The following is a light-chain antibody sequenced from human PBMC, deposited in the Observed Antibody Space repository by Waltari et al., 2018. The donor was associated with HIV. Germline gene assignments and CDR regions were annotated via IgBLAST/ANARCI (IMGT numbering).Light chain of an antibody. CDR1: QSVSSSY. Sequence: EIVLTQSPGTLSLSPGEGATLSCRASQSVSSSYLAWYQQKPGQAPRLLIYGASSRATGIPDRFSGNGSGTDFTLTISRLEPEDFAVYYCQQYGTSSSFGGGTKVEIK. J-gene: IGKJ4*01. CDR2: GAS. CDR3: QQYGTSSS. V-gene: IGKV3-20*01.